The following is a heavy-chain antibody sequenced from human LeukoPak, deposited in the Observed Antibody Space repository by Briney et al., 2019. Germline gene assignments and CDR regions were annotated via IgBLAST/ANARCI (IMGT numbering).Heavy chain of an antibody. V-gene: IGHV3-53*01. J-gene: IGHJ4*02. CDR2: IYSGGST. CDR3: AKGIRNYYGSGSYHY. D-gene: IGHD3-10*01. CDR1: GFTVSSNY. Sequence: TGGSLRLSCAASGFTVSSNYMSWVRQAPGKGLEWVSVIYSGGSTYYADSVKGRFTISRDNSKNTLYLQMNSLRAEDTAVYYCAKGIRNYYGSGSYHYWGQGTLVTVSS.